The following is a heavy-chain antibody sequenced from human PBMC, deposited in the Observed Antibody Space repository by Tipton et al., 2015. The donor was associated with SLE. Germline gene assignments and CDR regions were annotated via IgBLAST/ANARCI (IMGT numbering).Heavy chain of an antibody. J-gene: IGHJ4*02. CDR1: GGSISSYY. CDR2: IYYSGST. Sequence: TLSLTCTVSGGSISSYYWSWIRQPPGKGLEWIGYIYYSGSTNYNPSLKSRVTISVDTSKNQFSLKLSSVTAADTAVYYCAREAIQLLYYFGYWGQGTLVTVSS. CDR3: AREAIQLLYYFGY. V-gene: IGHV4-59*12. D-gene: IGHD5-18*01.